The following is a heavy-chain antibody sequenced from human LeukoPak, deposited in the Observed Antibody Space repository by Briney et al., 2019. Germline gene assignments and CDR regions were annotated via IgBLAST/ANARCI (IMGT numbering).Heavy chain of an antibody. V-gene: IGHV4-31*03. CDR3: AGMRITTPTVRTLDY. J-gene: IGHJ4*02. D-gene: IGHD1-14*01. Sequence: SETLSLTCTVSGGSINSGAYYWNWIRQHPGKGLEWIGYIHYSGSTYYNPSLKSRVTISVDTSKNQFSLKLSSVTAADTAVYYCAGMRITTPTVRTLDYWGQGTLVTVSS. CDR1: GGSINSGAYY. CDR2: IHYSGST.